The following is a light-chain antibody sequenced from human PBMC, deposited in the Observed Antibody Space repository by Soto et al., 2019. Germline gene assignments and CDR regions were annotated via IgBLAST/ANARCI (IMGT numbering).Light chain of an antibody. V-gene: IGLV6-57*04. Sequence: NFMLTQPHSVSESPGKTVTISCTRSSGSIASNYVQWYQQRPGSAPTTVIYEDNQSPSGVPDRFSGSTDGSSNSASLTISGLQTEDEADYYCQSYDSSTVVFGGGTQLTVL. J-gene: IGLJ2*01. CDR2: EDN. CDR1: SGSIASNY. CDR3: QSYDSSTVV.